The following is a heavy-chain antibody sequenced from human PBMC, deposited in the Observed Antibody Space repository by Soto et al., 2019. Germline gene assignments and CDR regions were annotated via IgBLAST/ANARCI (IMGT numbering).Heavy chain of an antibody. Sequence: GESLKISCKGSGYSFTTYWIHWVRQMPGKGLEWMGTIHPGDSDIRYSPSLQGQVTISGDKSISTAYLQWSGLKASDTATYYCATSIFGRGMDVWGQGTTVTVSS. J-gene: IGHJ6*02. D-gene: IGHD3-3*01. CDR2: IHPGDSDI. CDR1: GYSFTTYW. CDR3: ATSIFGRGMDV. V-gene: IGHV5-51*01.